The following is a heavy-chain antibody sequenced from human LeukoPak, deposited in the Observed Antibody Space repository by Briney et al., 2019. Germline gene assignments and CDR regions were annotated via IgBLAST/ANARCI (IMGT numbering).Heavy chain of an antibody. V-gene: IGHV3-9*01. CDR3: IADTAGDLAF. Sequence: GGSLRLSCAASGFTFSSHWMHWVRQAPGKGLVWVSGILSNSAAIGYGDSVKGRFTISRDAATNSLYLQMNSLKIEDTALYYCIADTAGDLAFWGQGTLVIVSS. D-gene: IGHD3-16*01. CDR2: ILSNSAAI. J-gene: IGHJ4*02. CDR1: GFTFSSHW.